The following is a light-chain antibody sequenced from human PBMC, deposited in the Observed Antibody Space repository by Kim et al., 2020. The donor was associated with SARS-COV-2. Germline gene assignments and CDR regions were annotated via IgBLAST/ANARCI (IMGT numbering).Light chain of an antibody. V-gene: IGLV4-69*01. CDR2: VNSDGSH. Sequence: LVLTQSPSASASLGASVKLTCTLSSGHSSYAIAWHQQQPEKGPRYLMKVNSDGSHSKGDGIPDRFSGSSSGAERYLTISSLQSEDEADYYCQTWGTGIQVFGGGTQLTVL. CDR1: SGHSSYA. CDR3: QTWGTGIQV. J-gene: IGLJ3*02.